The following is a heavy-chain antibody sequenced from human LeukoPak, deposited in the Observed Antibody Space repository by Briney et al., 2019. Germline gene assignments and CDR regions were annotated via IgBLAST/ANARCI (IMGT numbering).Heavy chain of an antibody. CDR3: ARGGAQLGSTRGPLFDY. V-gene: IGHV1-3*01. D-gene: IGHD7-27*01. CDR1: GYTFTTYA. CDR2: INAGNGNT. J-gene: IGHJ4*02. Sequence: WASVKVSCKASGYTFTTYAMHWVRQAPGQRHEWMGWINAGNGNTKYSQKFQGRVTITRDTSASTAYMELSSLRSEDTAVYYCARGGAQLGSTRGPLFDYWGQGTLVTVSS.